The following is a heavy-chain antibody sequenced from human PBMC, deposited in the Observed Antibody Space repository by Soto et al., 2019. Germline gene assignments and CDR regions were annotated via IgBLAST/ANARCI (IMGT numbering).Heavy chain of an antibody. J-gene: IGHJ4*02. CDR1: GFTFSSYG. CDR2: ISYDGSNK. D-gene: IGHD2-2*01. CDR3: AKEPVESRIVVVSAAIYFDY. Sequence: HVQLVESGGGVVQPGRSLRLSCAASGFTFSSYGMHWVRQAPGKGLEWVAVISYDGSNKYYADSVKGRFTISRDNSKNTLYLQMNSLRAEDTAVYYCAKEPVESRIVVVSAAIYFDYWGQGTLVTVSS. V-gene: IGHV3-30*18.